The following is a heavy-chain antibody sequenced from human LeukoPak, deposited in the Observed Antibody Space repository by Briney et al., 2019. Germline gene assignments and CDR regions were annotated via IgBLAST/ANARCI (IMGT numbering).Heavy chain of an antibody. Sequence: SETLSLTCSVSGYSISSGYYWGWIRQPPGKWLEWIGTIDHSRNTYYNPSLKSRVTISVDTSKNQFSLNLRYVTAADTAVYYCASGGYCRSNRCYFDSWFEPWGQGPLVTVSS. J-gene: IGHJ5*02. V-gene: IGHV4-38-2*01. CDR1: GYSISSGYY. CDR3: ASGGYCRSNRCYFDSWFEP. CDR2: IDHSRNT. D-gene: IGHD2-2*01.